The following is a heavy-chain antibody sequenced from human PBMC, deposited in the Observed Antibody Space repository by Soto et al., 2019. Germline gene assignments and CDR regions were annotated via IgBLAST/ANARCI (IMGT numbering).Heavy chain of an antibody. Sequence: SETLSLTCTVSGGSISSYYWSWIRQPPGKGLEWIGYIYYSGSTNYNPSLKSRVTISVDTSKNQFSLKLSSVTAADTAVYYCTRQYLGCFDPWGQGTLVTVSS. D-gene: IGHD2-2*01. CDR3: TRQYLGCFDP. CDR2: IYYSGST. CDR1: GGSISSYY. J-gene: IGHJ5*02. V-gene: IGHV4-59*01.